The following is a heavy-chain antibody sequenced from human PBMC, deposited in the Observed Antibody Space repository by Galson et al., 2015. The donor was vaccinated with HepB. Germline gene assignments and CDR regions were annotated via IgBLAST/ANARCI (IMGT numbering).Heavy chain of an antibody. D-gene: IGHD3-16*01. CDR2: LSGSGAIT. CDR3: AKEAVRGTYVPTYADS. J-gene: IGHJ5*02. CDR1: GFNFRNHV. Sequence: SLRLSCAASGFNFRNHVMTWVRQAPGKGLEWVASLSGSGAITYYADSVKGRFAISRDNFNNRIFLQMKRLRVEDTALYYCAKEAVRGTYVPTYADSWGQGSLVTVSS. V-gene: IGHV3-23*01.